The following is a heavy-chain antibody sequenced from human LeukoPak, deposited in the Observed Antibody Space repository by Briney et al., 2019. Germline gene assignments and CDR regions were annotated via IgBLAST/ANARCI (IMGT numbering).Heavy chain of an antibody. V-gene: IGHV1-18*01. CDR2: ISAYNGNT. D-gene: IGHD4-17*01. Sequence: ASVKVSCKASGYTFTSYGISWVRQAPGQGLEWMGWISAYNGNTNYAQKLQGRVTMTTDTSTSTAYMELRSLRSDDTAVYYCARDLRLHDGDNAEYFQHWGQGTLVTVSS. CDR1: GYTFTSYG. CDR3: ARDLRLHDGDNAEYFQH. J-gene: IGHJ1*01.